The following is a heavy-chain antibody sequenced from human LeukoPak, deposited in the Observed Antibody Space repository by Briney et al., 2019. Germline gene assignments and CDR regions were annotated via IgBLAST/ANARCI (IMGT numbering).Heavy chain of an antibody. V-gene: IGHV3-7*01. CDR1: GFTFSSYC. CDR3: ARDACSSTRYYHNWFDP. Sequence: GVSLRLSCAASGFTFSSYCMSWVRQAPGKGLEWVANIKQDGSEKYYVDSVKGRFTISRDNAKNSLYLQMNSLRAEDTAVYYCARDACSSTRYYHNWFDPWGQGTLVTVSS. D-gene: IGHD2-2*01. J-gene: IGHJ5*02. CDR2: IKQDGSEK.